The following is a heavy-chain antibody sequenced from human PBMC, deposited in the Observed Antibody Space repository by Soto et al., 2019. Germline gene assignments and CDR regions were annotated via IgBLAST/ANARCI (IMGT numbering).Heavy chain of an antibody. D-gene: IGHD2-2*01. Sequence: ASVKVSCKASGYTFASYYMHWVRQAPGQGLEWMGIINPSGGSTSYAQKFQGRVTMTRDTSTSTVYMELSSMRSEDTAVYYCARRPSSLTRFDYWGQGTLVAVAS. V-gene: IGHV1-46*01. CDR1: GYTFASYY. CDR3: ARRPSSLTRFDY. J-gene: IGHJ4*02. CDR2: INPSGGST.